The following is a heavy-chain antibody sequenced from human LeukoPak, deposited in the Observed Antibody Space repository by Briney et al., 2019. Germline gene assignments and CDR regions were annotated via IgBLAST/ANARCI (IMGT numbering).Heavy chain of an antibody. CDR2: INHSGIT. CDR3: ARGLGGSSWYIFFDY. D-gene: IGHD6-13*01. J-gene: IGHJ4*02. Sequence: PSETLSLTCAVSRGSISNKYYWSWIRQPPGKGLEWIGEINHSGITNYNPPLKSRVTMSVDTSKVQFSLKLSSVTAADTAVYYCARGLGGSSWYIFFDYWGQGTLVTVSS. V-gene: IGHV4-34*01. CDR1: RGSISNKYY.